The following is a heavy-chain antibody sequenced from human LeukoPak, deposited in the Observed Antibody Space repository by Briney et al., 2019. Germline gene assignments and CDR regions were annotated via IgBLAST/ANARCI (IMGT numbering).Heavy chain of an antibody. CDR2: ISGYNGNT. CDR3: AGDLGYYARDYYYYMDV. Sequence: ASVKVSCKASGYTFTSYGINWVRQAPGQGLEWMGWISGYNGNTDYAQKVQGRVTMTTDTSTSTAYMDLRSLRSDDTAVYYCAGDLGYYARDYYYYMDVWGKGTTVTVSS. V-gene: IGHV1-18*01. CDR1: GYTFTSYG. J-gene: IGHJ6*03. D-gene: IGHD3-22*01.